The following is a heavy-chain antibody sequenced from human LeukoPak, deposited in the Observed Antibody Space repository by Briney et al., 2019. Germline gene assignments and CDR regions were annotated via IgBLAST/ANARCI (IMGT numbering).Heavy chain of an antibody. Sequence: GGSLRLSCAASGFTFTKYWMTWVRQAPGKGLEWVANIKQDGSEKFYVDSVKGRFTISRDNAKNSLDLQINSLGAEDTAVYYCARGLDCRSTSCYLDNWGRGTLVTVSS. D-gene: IGHD2-2*01. CDR1: GFTFTKYW. J-gene: IGHJ4*02. CDR2: IKQDGSEK. V-gene: IGHV3-7*01. CDR3: ARGLDCRSTSCYLDN.